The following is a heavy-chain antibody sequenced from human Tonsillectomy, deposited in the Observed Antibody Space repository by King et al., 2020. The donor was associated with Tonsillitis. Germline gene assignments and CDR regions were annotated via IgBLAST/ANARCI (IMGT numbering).Heavy chain of an antibody. CDR2: INPGSGGT. D-gene: IGHD1-14*01. Sequence: HVQLVESGAEVKKPGASVTVSCTASGYTFTGYYMHWVRQAPGHGLEWIGWINPGSGGTDYAQKFQGRVTMTRDTSISTTYMELNRLTSDDTAVYYCARGPGGWNHIDFWGQGTLVTVSS. V-gene: IGHV1-2*02. J-gene: IGHJ4*02. CDR3: ARGPGGWNHIDF. CDR1: GYTFTGYY.